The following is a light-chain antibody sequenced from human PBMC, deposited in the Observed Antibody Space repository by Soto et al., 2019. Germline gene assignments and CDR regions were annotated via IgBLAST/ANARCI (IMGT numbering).Light chain of an antibody. CDR3: QQYHNWPLT. CDR2: GAS. CDR1: QSVSST. V-gene: IGKV3-15*01. Sequence: EIVMTQSPATLSVSPGERATLSCRASQSVSSTVAWYQQKPGQAPRLLIYGASTRATGIPARISGSGSGTEFTLTISSLQSEDFAVYYCQQYHNWPLTFGQGTRLEI. J-gene: IGKJ5*01.